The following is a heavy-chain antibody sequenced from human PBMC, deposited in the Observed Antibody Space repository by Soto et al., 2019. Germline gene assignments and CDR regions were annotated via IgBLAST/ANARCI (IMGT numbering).Heavy chain of an antibody. Sequence: PGGSLRLSCAASGFTFESYWMGWGRQAPGKGLEWVANIKQDGSEKYYVDSVKGRFTISRDNGKKSLYLQMNSLRAEDTAVYYCAREKTPHAGFDSWGQGTLVTVSS. D-gene: IGHD2-15*01. CDR3: AREKTPHAGFDS. J-gene: IGHJ4*02. V-gene: IGHV3-7*03. CDR2: IKQDGSEK. CDR1: GFTFESYW.